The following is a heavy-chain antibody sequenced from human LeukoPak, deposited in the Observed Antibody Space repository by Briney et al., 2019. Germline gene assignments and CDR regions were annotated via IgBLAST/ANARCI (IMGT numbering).Heavy chain of an antibody. Sequence: ASVKVSCKASGGTFSSYAISWVRQAPGQGLEWMGIINPSGGSTSYAQKFQGRVTMTRDTSTSTVYMELSSLRSEDTAVYYCARDESWVWKGWVDYWGQGTLVTVSS. V-gene: IGHV1-46*01. CDR1: GGTFSSYA. CDR2: INPSGGST. D-gene: IGHD6-13*01. CDR3: ARDESWVWKGWVDY. J-gene: IGHJ4*02.